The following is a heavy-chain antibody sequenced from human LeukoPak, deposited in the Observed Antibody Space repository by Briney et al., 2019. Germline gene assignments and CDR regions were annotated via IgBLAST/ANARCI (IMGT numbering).Heavy chain of an antibody. J-gene: IGHJ4*02. CDR1: GFTFSNFA. Sequence: GGSLRLSCAASGFTFSNFAIHWVRQAPGKGLEWVAVILYDGRNKYYGDSVEGRFTVSRDNSKNTVYLEMNSLRAEDTAVYYCAKDERNWNYNLASQTYDWGQGTLVTVSS. CDR3: AKDERNWNYNLASQTYD. V-gene: IGHV3-30*18. D-gene: IGHD1-7*01. CDR2: ILYDGRNK.